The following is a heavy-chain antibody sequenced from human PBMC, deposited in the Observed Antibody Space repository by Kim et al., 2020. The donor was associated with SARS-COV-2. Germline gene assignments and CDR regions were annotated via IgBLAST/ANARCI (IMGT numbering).Heavy chain of an antibody. Sequence: GGSLRLSCAASGFTFSSYSMNWVRQAPGKGLEWVSSISSSSSYIYYADSVKGRFTISRDNAKNSLYLQMNSLRAEDTAVYYCARIGPFGYGDYTSIDYWGQGTLVTVSS. CDR2: ISSSSSYI. CDR1: GFTFSSYS. CDR3: ARIGPFGYGDYTSIDY. J-gene: IGHJ4*02. D-gene: IGHD4-17*01. V-gene: IGHV3-21*01.